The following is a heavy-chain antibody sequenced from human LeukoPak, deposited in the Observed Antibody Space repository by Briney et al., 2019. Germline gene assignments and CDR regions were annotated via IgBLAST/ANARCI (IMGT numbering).Heavy chain of an antibody. J-gene: IGHJ4*02. CDR1: GFTFSSYG. Sequence: GRSLRLSCAASGFTFSSYGMHWVRQAPGKGLEWVAVISYDGSNEYYADSVKGRFTISRDNSKNTLYLQMNSLRAEDTAVYYCAKDLHYWGQGTLVTVSS. V-gene: IGHV3-30*18. CDR2: ISYDGSNE. CDR3: AKDLHY.